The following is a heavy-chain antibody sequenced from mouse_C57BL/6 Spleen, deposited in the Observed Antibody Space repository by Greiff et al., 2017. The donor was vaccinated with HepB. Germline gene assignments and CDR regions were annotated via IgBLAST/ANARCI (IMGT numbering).Heavy chain of an antibody. V-gene: IGHV1-7*01. CDR1: GYTFTSYW. D-gene: IGHD3-2*02. CDR3: ARERAAQAVPDY. CDR2: INPSSGYT. J-gene: IGHJ2*01. Sequence: VNVVESGAELAKPGASVKLSCKASGYTFTSYWMHWVKQRPGQGLEWIGYINPSSGYTKYNQKFKDKATLTADKSSSTAYMQLSSLTYEDSAVYYCARERAAQAVPDYWGQGTTLTVSS.